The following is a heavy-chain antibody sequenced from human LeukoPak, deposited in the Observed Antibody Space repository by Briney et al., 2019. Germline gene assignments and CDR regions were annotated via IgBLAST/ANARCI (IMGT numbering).Heavy chain of an antibody. D-gene: IGHD3-9*01. Sequence: PSETLSLTCSVSGDSINSGVSYWAWIRHPPGKGLEWIGTIYYSGSAGSTYYNPSLKSRVTISVDTSKNQFSLNLSSVTAADTAIYYCARHLYDKTGRPLDSWGQGTLVTVSS. V-gene: IGHV4-39*01. J-gene: IGHJ4*02. CDR1: GDSINSGVSY. CDR3: ARHLYDKTGRPLDS. CDR2: IYYSGSAGST.